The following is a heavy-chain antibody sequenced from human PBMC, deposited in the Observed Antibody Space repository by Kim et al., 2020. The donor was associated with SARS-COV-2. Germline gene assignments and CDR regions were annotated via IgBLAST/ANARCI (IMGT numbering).Heavy chain of an antibody. D-gene: IGHD3-16*01. CDR2: IYYSGST. CDR3: AKFGMITFGGAERKEGYYYYGMDV. V-gene: IGHV4-59*01. CDR1: GGSISSYY. J-gene: IGHJ6*02. Sequence: SETLSLTCTVSGGSISSYYWSWIRQPPGKGLEWIGYIYYSGSTNYNPSLKSRVTISVDTSKNQFSLKLSSVTAADTAVYYCAKFGMITFGGAERKEGYYYYGMDVWGQGTTVTVSS.